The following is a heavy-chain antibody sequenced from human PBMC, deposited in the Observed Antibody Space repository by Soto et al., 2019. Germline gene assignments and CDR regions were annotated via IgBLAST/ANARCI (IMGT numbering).Heavy chain of an antibody. D-gene: IGHD2-2*01. CDR1: GYTFTNYY. J-gene: IGHJ4*02. CDR3: ARDVLNRSSTSCYCYAY. V-gene: IGHV1-46*03. CDR2: INPSGGST. Sequence: ASVKVSCKASGYTFTNYYMHWVRQAPGQGLEWMGMINPSGGSTSYALKFQGRVTMTRDTSTSTVYMELSSLRSEDTAVYYCARDVLNRSSTSCYCYAYSGQGTLDTGSS.